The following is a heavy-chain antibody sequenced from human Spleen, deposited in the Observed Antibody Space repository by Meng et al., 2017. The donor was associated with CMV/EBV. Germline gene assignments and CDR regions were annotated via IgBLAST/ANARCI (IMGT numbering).Heavy chain of an antibody. V-gene: IGHV4-4*02. CDR2: VHHSGTT. CDR1: RGYVSISNW. CDR3: ARVGVWGTYRYSIDS. Sequence: RGYVSISNWWTWVRQPPGKGLEWIGEVHHSGTTNYNPSLKSRLTISVDKSKNQFSLSLNFVTAADTAMYYCARVGVWGTYRYSIDSWGPGVLVTVSS. J-gene: IGHJ4*02. D-gene: IGHD3-16*02.